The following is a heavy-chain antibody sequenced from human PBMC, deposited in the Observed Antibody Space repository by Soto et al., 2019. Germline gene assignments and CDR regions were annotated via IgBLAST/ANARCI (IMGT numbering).Heavy chain of an antibody. D-gene: IGHD3-16*01. V-gene: IGHV5-51*01. CDR2: IYPGDSDT. J-gene: IGHJ4*02. Sequence: GESLKISCKGSGYSFTSYWIGWVRQMPGKSLEWMGIIYPGDSDTRHSPSFQGQVTMSVDKSISTAYLQWSSLKASDTAMYYCARQNNDAYVWGSVKSPFDYWGQGTLVTVSS. CDR3: ARQNNDAYVWGSVKSPFDY. CDR1: GYSFTSYW.